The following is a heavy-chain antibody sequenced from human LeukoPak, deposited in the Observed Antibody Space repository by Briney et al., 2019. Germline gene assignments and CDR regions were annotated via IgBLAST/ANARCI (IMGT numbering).Heavy chain of an antibody. V-gene: IGHV4-59*01. Sequence: SETLSLTCTVSGGSISSYYWSWMRQSPGKGLECIGHIYYSGSTNYNPSLKSRVTISVDTSKNQFSLKVSSVTAADTAVYYCARAEITYYDSSGYPRGAFDIWGQGTMVTVSS. CDR2: IYYSGST. D-gene: IGHD3-22*01. J-gene: IGHJ3*02. CDR1: GGSISSYY. CDR3: ARAEITYYDSSGYPRGAFDI.